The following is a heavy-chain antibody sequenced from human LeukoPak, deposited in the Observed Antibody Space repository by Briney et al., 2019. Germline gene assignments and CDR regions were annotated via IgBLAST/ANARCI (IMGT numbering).Heavy chain of an antibody. D-gene: IGHD3-22*01. Sequence: SETLSLTCTVSGDSVSGISFYWSWIRQPPGKGLQYIGYIQYSGSTNYNPSLKSRVTISVDTSKNQFSLKLSSETAADTAVYYCARYYDSSGYWSTPHFDYWGQGTLVTVSS. CDR1: GDSVSGISFY. V-gene: IGHV4-61*01. CDR3: ARYYDSSGYWSTPHFDY. J-gene: IGHJ4*02. CDR2: IQYSGST.